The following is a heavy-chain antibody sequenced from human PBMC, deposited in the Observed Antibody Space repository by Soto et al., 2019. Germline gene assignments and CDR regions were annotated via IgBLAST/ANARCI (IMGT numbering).Heavy chain of an antibody. CDR3: ARDDTVTMVRGVIELYYYYYMDV. J-gene: IGHJ6*03. D-gene: IGHD3-10*01. CDR2: ISSSSSYI. Sequence: PGGSLRLSCAASGFTFSSYSMNWVRQAPGKGLEWVSSISSSSSYIYYADSVKGRFTISRDNAKNSLYLQMNSLRAEDTAVYYCARDDTVTMVRGVIELYYYYYMDVWGKGTTVTVSS. CDR1: GFTFSSYS. V-gene: IGHV3-21*01.